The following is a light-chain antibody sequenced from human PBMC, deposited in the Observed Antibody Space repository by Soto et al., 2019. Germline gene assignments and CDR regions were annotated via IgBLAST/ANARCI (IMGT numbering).Light chain of an antibody. V-gene: IGLV1-40*01. Sequence: QPVLTQPPSVSGAPGQRVTISCTGSSSNFGAGNDVQWYQQLPGTAPKLLIFGNNNRPSGVPDRFSGSKSATSASLAISGLQAEDEADYYCQSYDSSLRGYVFGTGTKVTVL. CDR3: QSYDSSLRGYV. CDR1: SSNFGAGND. CDR2: GNN. J-gene: IGLJ1*01.